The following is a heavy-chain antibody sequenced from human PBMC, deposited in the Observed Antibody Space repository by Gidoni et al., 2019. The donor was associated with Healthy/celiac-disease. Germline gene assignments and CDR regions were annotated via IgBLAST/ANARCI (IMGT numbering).Heavy chain of an antibody. D-gene: IGHD3-10*01. J-gene: IGHJ4*02. CDR1: GFPFADYA. CDR2: ISWNSGSI. CDR3: AKDIAGRAVGFGDIDY. V-gene: IGHV3-9*01. Sequence: EVQLVESGGGLVQPGRSLRLSCAASGFPFADYAMHWVRQAPGEGLEWVSGISWNSGSIGYADSVKGRFTISRDNAKNSLYLQMNSLRAEDTALYYCAKDIAGRAVGFGDIDYWGQGTLVTVSS.